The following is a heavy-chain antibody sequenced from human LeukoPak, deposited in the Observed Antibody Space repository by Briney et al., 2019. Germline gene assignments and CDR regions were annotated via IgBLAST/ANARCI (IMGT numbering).Heavy chain of an antibody. J-gene: IGHJ4*02. CDR1: GGSISSSSYY. D-gene: IGHD3-3*01. V-gene: IGHV4-39*07. CDR3: ARDGRYYDFWSGYPGFDY. Sequence: SETLSLTCTVSGGSISSSSYYWGWIRQPPGKGLEWIGSIYYSGSTYYNPSLKSRVTISVDTSKNQFSLKVTSVTAEDTAVYYCARDGRYYDFWSGYPGFDYWAQGTLVTVSS. CDR2: IYYSGST.